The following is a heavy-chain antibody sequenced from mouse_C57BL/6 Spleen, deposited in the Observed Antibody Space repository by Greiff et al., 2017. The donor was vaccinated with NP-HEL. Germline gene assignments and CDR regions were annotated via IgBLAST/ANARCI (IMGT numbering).Heavy chain of an antibody. CDR2: IDPSDSYT. J-gene: IGHJ2*01. V-gene: IGHV1-59*01. D-gene: IGHD5-1-1*01. CDR3: AINTHYFDY. Sequence: QVQLQQPGAELVRPGTSVKLSCKASGYTFTSYWMHWVKQRPGQGLEWIGVIDPSDSYTNYNQKFKGKATLTVDTSSSTAYMQLSSLTSEDSAVYYCAINTHYFDYWGQGTTLTVSS. CDR1: GYTFTSYW.